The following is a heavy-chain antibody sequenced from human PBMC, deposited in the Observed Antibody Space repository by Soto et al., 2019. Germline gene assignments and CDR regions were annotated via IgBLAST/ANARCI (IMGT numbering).Heavy chain of an antibody. J-gene: IGHJ1*01. CDR3: GKDESIHRERGPFRH. V-gene: IGHV3-9*01. CDR2: INWNSGSI. CDR1: GFTFDDYA. D-gene: IGHD2-21*01. Sequence: EVQLVESGGGLVQPGRSLRLSCAASGFTFDDYAMHWVRQVPGKGLEWVSGINWNSGSIGYGDSVKGRFAISRDNAKNPLHLQKNNPRAEDTAFYYCGKDESIHRERGPFRHWGQGTLVTVSS.